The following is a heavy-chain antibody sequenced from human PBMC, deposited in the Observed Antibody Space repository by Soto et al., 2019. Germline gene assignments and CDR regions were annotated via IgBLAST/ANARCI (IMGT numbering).Heavy chain of an antibody. J-gene: IGHJ3*02. CDR3: ARGERFHDAFDI. V-gene: IGHV4-4*07. CDR1: GGSISSYY. D-gene: IGHD3-3*01. Sequence: SETLSLTCTVSGGSISSYYWSWIRQPAGKGLEWIGRIYTSGSTNCNPSLKSRVTMSVDTSKNQFSLKLSSVTAADTAVYYCARGERFHDAFDIWGQGTMVTVSS. CDR2: IYTSGST.